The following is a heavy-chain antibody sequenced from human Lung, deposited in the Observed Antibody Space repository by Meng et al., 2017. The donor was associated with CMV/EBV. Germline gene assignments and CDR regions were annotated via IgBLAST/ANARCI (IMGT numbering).Heavy chain of an antibody. V-gene: IGHV3-15*01. Sequence: SCEASGFTFSNAWTSWVRQAPGKGLEWVGRIKSKTDGGTTDYAAPVKGRFTISRDDSKNTLYLQMNSLKTEDTAVYYCATGSYSSDDAFDIWGQGTMVTVSS. CDR2: IKSKTDGGTT. CDR3: ATGSYSSDDAFDI. D-gene: IGHD6-25*01. CDR1: GFTFSNAW. J-gene: IGHJ3*02.